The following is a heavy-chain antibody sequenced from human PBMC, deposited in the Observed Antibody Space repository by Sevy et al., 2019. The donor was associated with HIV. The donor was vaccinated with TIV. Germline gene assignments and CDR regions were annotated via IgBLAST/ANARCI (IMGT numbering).Heavy chain of an antibody. CDR1: GGSFSGYY. Sequence: PSETLSLTCAVYGGSFSGYYWSWIRQPPGKGLEWIGEINHSGSTNYNPSLKSRVTISVDTSKNQFSLKLSSVTAADTAVYYCAMSAGYCSSTSCYRPNYYYYYGMDVWGQGTTVTVSS. D-gene: IGHD2-2*01. CDR3: AMSAGYCSSTSCYRPNYYYYYGMDV. V-gene: IGHV4-34*01. J-gene: IGHJ6*02. CDR2: INHSGST.